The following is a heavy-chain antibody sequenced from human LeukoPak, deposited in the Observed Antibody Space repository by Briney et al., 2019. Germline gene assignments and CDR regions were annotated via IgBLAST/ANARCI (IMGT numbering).Heavy chain of an antibody. D-gene: IGHD1-1*01. CDR3: AEGGFGYNDY. CDR2: IYHSGST. Sequence: SETLSLTCTVSGYSISSGYYWGWIRQPPGKGLEWIGSIYHSGSTYYNPSLKSRVTISVDTSKNQFSLKLSSVTAADTAVYYCAEGGFGYNDYWGQGTLVTVSS. CDR1: GYSISSGYY. V-gene: IGHV4-38-2*02. J-gene: IGHJ4*02.